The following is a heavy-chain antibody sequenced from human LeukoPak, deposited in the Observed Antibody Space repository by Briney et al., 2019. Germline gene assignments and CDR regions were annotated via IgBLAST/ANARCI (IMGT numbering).Heavy chain of an antibody. CDR1: GGTFSSYA. J-gene: IGHJ6*02. CDR2: IIPILGIA. Sequence: SVKVSCKASGGTFSSYAISWVRQAPGQGLEWMGRIIPILGIANYAQKFQGRVTITADKSTSTAYMELSSLRSEDTAVYYCAREYYSNYYYYYGMDVWGQGTTVTVSS. CDR3: AREYYSNYYYYYGMDV. D-gene: IGHD4-4*01. V-gene: IGHV1-69*04.